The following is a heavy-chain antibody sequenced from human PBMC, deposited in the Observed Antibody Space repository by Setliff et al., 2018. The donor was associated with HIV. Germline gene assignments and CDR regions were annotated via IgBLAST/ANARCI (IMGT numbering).Heavy chain of an antibody. CDR2: FYHSGST. V-gene: IGHV4-38-2*01. J-gene: IGHJ4*02. Sequence: PSETLSLTCAVSGYSISSGYYWGWVRQPPEKGLEWTGSFYHSGSTYYNPSLKSRVTISVDTSKNQFSLKLSSVTAADTAVYYCARAPITIFGVIIIPVYFDYWGQGTLVPSPQ. D-gene: IGHD3-3*01. CDR1: GYSISSGYY. CDR3: ARAPITIFGVIIIPVYFDY.